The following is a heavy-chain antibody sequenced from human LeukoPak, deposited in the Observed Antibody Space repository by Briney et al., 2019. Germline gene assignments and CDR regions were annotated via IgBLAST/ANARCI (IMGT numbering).Heavy chain of an antibody. CDR1: GHTFTGYY. V-gene: IGHV1-2*02. J-gene: IGHJ4*02. CDR3: TRRLGGSSEGYDY. CDR2: INPNNGGT. Sequence: GASVKVSCKASGHTFTGYYIHWVRQAPGQGLECMGWINPNNGGTKYTQKFLGRVTMTGDTSINTAYMEVTSLRSDDTAVYYCTRRLGGSSEGYDYWGQGTLVTVSS. D-gene: IGHD1-26*01.